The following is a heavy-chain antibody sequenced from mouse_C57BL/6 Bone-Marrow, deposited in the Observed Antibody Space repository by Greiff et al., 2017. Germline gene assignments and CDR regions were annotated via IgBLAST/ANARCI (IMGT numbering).Heavy chain of an antibody. V-gene: IGHV6-3*01. D-gene: IGHD2-3*01. CDR2: IRLKSDNYAT. Sequence: DVQLVESGGGLVQPGGSMKLSCVASGFTFSNYWMNWVRQSPEKGLEWVAQIRLKSDNYATHYAESVKGRFTISRDDSKSSVYLQMNNLRAEDTGIYYCTGDGYYLMDYWGQGTSVTVSS. CDR3: TGDGYYLMDY. J-gene: IGHJ4*01. CDR1: GFTFSNYW.